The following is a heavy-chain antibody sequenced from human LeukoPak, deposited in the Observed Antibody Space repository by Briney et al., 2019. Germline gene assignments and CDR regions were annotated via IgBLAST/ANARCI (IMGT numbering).Heavy chain of an antibody. D-gene: IGHD1-26*01. CDR2: IIPIFGTA. V-gene: IGHV1-69*05. Sequence: SVEVSCKASGGTFSSYAISWVRQAPGQGLEWMGGIIPIFGTANYAQKFQGGVTITTDESTSTAYMELSSLRCQATPGYYCGRAGSYYFVSWFDPWGQGTLVTVSS. J-gene: IGHJ5*02. CDR3: GRAGSYYFVSWFDP. CDR1: GGTFSSYA.